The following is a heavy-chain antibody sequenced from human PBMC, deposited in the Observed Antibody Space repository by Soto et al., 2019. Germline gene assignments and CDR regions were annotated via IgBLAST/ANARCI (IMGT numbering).Heavy chain of an antibody. Sequence: QVQLVQSGAEVKKPGASVKVSCKASGYTFTSYYMHWVRQAPGQGLEWMGIINPSGGSTSYAQKCQSRVTMTRDTSTSTVYMELSSLRSEDTAVYYCARVNVVVAAMESFDYWGQGTLVTVSS. D-gene: IGHD2-15*01. CDR2: INPSGGST. J-gene: IGHJ4*02. V-gene: IGHV1-46*01. CDR1: GYTFTSYY. CDR3: ARVNVVVAAMESFDY.